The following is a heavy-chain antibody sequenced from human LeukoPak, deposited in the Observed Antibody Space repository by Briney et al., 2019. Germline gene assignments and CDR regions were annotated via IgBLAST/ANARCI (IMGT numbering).Heavy chain of an antibody. J-gene: IGHJ6*01. CDR2: ISSSRSYI. CDR3: ARELGGYGMDV. V-gene: IGHV3-21*01. D-gene: IGHD7-27*01. Sequence: GGSLRLSCSASGFTFCFYRMKWLPQAPGKGRVWVSSISSSRSYIYYADSVKGRFTISRDNAKNSLYLQMNSLRAEDTAVYYCARELGGYGMDVWGQGTTVTVSS. CDR1: GFTFCFYR.